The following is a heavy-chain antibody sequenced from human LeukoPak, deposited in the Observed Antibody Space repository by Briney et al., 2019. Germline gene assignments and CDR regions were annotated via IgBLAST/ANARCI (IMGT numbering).Heavy chain of an antibody. CDR3: ARDFQQLAYNWFDP. Sequence: AGGSLRLSCAASGFTFSSYGMHWVRQAPGKGLEWVAFIRYDGSNKYYADSVKGRFTISRDNSKNTLYLQMNSLRAEDTAVYYCARDFQQLAYNWFDPWGQGTLVTVSS. CDR2: IRYDGSNK. J-gene: IGHJ5*02. D-gene: IGHD6-6*01. V-gene: IGHV3-30*02. CDR1: GFTFSSYG.